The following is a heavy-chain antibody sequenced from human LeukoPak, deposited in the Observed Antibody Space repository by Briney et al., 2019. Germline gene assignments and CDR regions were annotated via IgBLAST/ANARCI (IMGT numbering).Heavy chain of an antibody. CDR3: ARDGHYGSGSLDY. CDR1: GGSVSGFY. CDR2: ITHSGNT. V-gene: IGHV4-34*01. D-gene: IGHD3-10*01. Sequence: SETLSLTCAVYGGSVSGFYWSWIRQPPGKGLEWIGEITHSGNTNYNPSLKSRVTISVDTSKNQFSLKLSSVTAADTAVYYCARDGHYGSGSLDYWGQGTLVTVSS. J-gene: IGHJ4*02.